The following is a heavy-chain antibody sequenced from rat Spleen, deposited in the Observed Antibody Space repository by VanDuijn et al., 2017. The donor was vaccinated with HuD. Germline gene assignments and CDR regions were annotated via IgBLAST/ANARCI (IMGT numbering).Heavy chain of an antibody. D-gene: IGHD1-12*01. Sequence: QVQLKESGPGLVQPSQTLSLTCTVSGFSLTNFGVSWVRQPPGKGLEWMGGIWGDGTTNYNSALKSRLSISRDTSMSRVFLRMSSLQTKDTATYYCVRADRESYAHFDYWGQGVVVTVSS. CDR1: GFSLTNFG. CDR2: IWGDGTT. CDR3: VRADRESYAHFDY. V-gene: IGHV2-13*01. J-gene: IGHJ2*01.